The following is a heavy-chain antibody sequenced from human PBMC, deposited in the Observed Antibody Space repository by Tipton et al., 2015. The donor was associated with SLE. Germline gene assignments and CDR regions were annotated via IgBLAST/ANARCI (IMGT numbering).Heavy chain of an antibody. CDR1: GFSFSSYT. Sequence: SLRLSCAVSGFSFSSYTISWVRQAPGKGLEWVSSISSSSTYIYYADSVKGRFTFSRDNAKNSLYLQMNSLRAEDTAVYYCARDDYYDSSGYRPYYFDYWGQGTLVTVSS. J-gene: IGHJ4*02. CDR3: ARDDYYDSSGYRPYYFDY. CDR2: ISSSSTYI. D-gene: IGHD3-22*01. V-gene: IGHV3-21*01.